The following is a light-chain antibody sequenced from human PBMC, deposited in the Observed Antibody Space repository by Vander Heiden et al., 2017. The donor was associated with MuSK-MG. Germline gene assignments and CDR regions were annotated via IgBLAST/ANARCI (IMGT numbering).Light chain of an antibody. J-gene: IGLJ1*01. V-gene: IGLV1-40*01. CDR1: SSNIGAGYD. CDR2: GNS. Sequence: QSVLTQPPSVSGAPGQRVTISCTGSSSNIGAGYDVHWYQQLPGTAPKPLIYGNSKRPSGVPERFSGSKSGTSASLAITGLQAEDEADYYCQSYDSSLSAFYVFGTGTKVTVL. CDR3: QSYDSSLSAFYV.